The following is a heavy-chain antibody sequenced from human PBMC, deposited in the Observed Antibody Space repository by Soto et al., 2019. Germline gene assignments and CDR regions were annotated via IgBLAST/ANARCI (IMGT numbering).Heavy chain of an antibody. J-gene: IGHJ5*02. D-gene: IGHD3-9*01. CDR2: INHSGST. Sequence: QVQLQQWGAGLLKPSETLSLTCAVYGGSFSGYYWSWIRQPPGKGLEWIGEINHSGSTNYNPSLKSRVIISVDTSKNQFSLKLSSVTAADTAVYYCARGLNLLRYCDWFSNWFDPWGQGTLVTVSS. CDR1: GGSFSGYY. V-gene: IGHV4-34*01. CDR3: ARGLNLLRYCDWFSNWFDP.